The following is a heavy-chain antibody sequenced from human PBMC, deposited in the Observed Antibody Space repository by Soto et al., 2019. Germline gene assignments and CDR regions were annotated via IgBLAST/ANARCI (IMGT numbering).Heavy chain of an antibody. CDR1: GGTFSSYA. J-gene: IGHJ5*02. Sequence: SVKVSCKASGGTFSSYAISWVRQAPGQGLEWMGGIIPIFGTANYAQKFQGRVTITADESTSTAYMEVSSLRSEDTAIYYCARDSPRLQVPSTGWFAPWGQGTLVTVSS. CDR2: IIPIFGTA. V-gene: IGHV1-69*13. D-gene: IGHD2-2*01. CDR3: ARDSPRLQVPSTGWFAP.